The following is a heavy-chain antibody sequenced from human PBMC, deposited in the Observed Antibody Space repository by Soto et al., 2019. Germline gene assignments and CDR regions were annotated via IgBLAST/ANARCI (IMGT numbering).Heavy chain of an antibody. V-gene: IGHV2-5*01. J-gene: IGHJ3*02. CDR1: GFSLTTSGVG. CDR2: IYWSGDE. Sequence: QGTLKESGPTLVKPTQTLTLTCSFSGFSLTTSGVGVGWIRQSPGKALEWLALIYWSGDEHYRPSLKSRLSIFKDISKNHVVLIMTDMDPVDTATYYCARGLATLPVFAFDIWGQGTMVTVSS. CDR3: ARGLATLPVFAFDI. D-gene: IGHD6-6*01.